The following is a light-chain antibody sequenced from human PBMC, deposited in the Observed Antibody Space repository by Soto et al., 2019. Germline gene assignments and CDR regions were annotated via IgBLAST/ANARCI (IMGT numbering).Light chain of an antibody. J-gene: IGKJ1*01. CDR2: GAS. CDR3: HHYNNWPRT. Sequence: EIGMTQSPATLSVSPGDRATLSCRASQSVNINLAWYQQKPGQAPRLLIYGASTRATSIPASFSGSGCGTEFTLTISSLQSEEFAVYYCHHYNNWPRTFGQGTNVDIK. V-gene: IGKV3-15*01. CDR1: QSVNIN.